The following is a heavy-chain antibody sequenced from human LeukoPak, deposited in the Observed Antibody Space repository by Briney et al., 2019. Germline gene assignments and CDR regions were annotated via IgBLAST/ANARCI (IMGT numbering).Heavy chain of an antibody. CDR2: IYPGDSDT. D-gene: IGHD4-17*01. CDR3: ASHEGTTDDDDAFDI. V-gene: IGHV5-51*01. CDR1: GYSFTSYW. Sequence: GESLKISCKGSGYSFTSYWIGWVRQMPGKGLEWMGIIYPGDSDTRYSPSFQGQVTISADKSISTAYLQWSSLKASDTAMYYCASHEGTTDDDDAFDIWGQGTMVTVSS. J-gene: IGHJ3*02.